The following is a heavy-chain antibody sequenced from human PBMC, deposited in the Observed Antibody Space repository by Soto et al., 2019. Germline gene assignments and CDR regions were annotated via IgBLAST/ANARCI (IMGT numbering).Heavy chain of an antibody. CDR2: IYYSGST. Sequence: SETLSLTCTVSGGSIISYYWSWIRQPPGKGLEWIGYIYYSGSTNYNPSLKSRVTISVDTSKNQFSLKLSSVTAADTAVYYCARVNSSSYYYYYMDVWGKGTTVTVSS. CDR3: ARVNSSSYYYYYMDV. CDR1: GGSIISYY. V-gene: IGHV4-59*01. J-gene: IGHJ6*03. D-gene: IGHD6-13*01.